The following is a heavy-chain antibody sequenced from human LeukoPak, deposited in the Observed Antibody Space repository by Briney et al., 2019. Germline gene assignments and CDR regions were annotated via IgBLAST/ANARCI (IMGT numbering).Heavy chain of an antibody. J-gene: IGHJ5*02. V-gene: IGHV3-9*01. CDR3: ARRPYYDILTGSRSHGRWFDP. Sequence: GGSLRLSCAASGFTFDDYAMHWVRQAPGKGLEWVSGLSWNGATVGYADSVKGRFTISRDNAKNSLYLQMNSLRAEDTAVYYCARRPYYDILTGSRSHGRWFDPWGQGTLVTVSS. CDR2: LSWNGATV. CDR1: GFTFDDYA. D-gene: IGHD3-9*01.